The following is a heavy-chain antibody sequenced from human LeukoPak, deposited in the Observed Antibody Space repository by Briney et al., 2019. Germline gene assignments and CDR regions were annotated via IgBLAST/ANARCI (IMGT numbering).Heavy chain of an antibody. J-gene: IGHJ4*02. CDR2: IYHSGST. CDR3: ARPNAPYCGGDCFFDY. D-gene: IGHD2-21*01. CDR1: GYSISSGYY. V-gene: IGHV4-38-2*01. Sequence: SETLFLTCAVSGYSISSGYYWGWIRQPPGKGLEWIGSIYHSGSTYYNPSLKSRVTISVDTSKNQFSLKLSSVTAADTAVYYCARPNAPYCGGDCFFDYWGQGTLVTVSS.